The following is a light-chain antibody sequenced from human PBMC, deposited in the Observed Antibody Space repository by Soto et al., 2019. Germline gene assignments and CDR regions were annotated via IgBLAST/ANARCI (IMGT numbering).Light chain of an antibody. CDR1: NSNIGAGYD. CDR3: QSYDSSLSGSV. V-gene: IGLV1-40*01. J-gene: IGLJ1*01. Sequence: QSLLTQPPSVSGAPRQRVTIPCTGSNSNIGAGYDVHWYQQRPGTAPKLLIYGNSNRPSGVPDRFSGSKSVTSASLAITGLQAEDEADYYCQSYDSSLSGSVFGTGTKVTVL. CDR2: GNS.